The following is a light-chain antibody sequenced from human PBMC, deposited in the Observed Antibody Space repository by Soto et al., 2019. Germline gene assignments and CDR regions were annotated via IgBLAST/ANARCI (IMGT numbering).Light chain of an antibody. V-gene: IGKV3-20*01. J-gene: IGKJ3*01. CDR2: GVS. Sequence: EVVLTQSPGTLSLSPGERATLSCRASQSVINYLGWYQQKPGQAPRLLIYGVSSRATGIPDRFSGSGSGTDFTLTISRLEPEDFAVYYCQLYGGSRPFTFGPGTKVDIK. CDR1: QSVINY. CDR3: QLYGGSRPFT.